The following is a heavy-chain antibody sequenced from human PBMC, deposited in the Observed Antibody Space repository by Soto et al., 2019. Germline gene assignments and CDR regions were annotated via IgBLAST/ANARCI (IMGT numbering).Heavy chain of an antibody. D-gene: IGHD3-9*01. Sequence: QVQLQESGPGLVKPSETLSLSCAVSGGSMNTYCWTWVRQPPGRGLEWLGCIYSTGRTNYNPSLKSRVTFSRDTSKNQFSLNLGSVTAADTALYFCAREDWPRNFGYWGQGSLVIVSS. CDR2: IYSTGRT. J-gene: IGHJ4*02. CDR3: AREDWPRNFGY. CDR1: GGSMNTYC. V-gene: IGHV4-59*01.